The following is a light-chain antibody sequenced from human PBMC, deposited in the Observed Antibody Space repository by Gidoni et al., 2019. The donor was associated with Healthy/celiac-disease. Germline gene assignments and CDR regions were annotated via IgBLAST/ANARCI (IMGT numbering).Light chain of an antibody. CDR2: AAS. CDR3: QQSYSTPPGT. Sequence: DIQMTQSPSSLSASVGDRVTITCRESQSISSYLTWYQQKPGKAPKLLIYAASSLQSGVPSRFSGSGSGTDFTLTISSLQPEDFATYYCQQSYSTPPGTFGQGTKVEIK. J-gene: IGKJ1*01. CDR1: QSISSY. V-gene: IGKV1-39*01.